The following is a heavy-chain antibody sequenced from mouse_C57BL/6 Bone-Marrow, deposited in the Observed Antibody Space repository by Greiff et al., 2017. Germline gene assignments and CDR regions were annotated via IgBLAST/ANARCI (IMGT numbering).Heavy chain of an antibody. CDR3: TRSLIYYGTNY. CDR1: GFNIKDYY. J-gene: IGHJ2*01. D-gene: IGHD1-1*01. CDR2: IDTEDGET. Sequence: EVLLQESGAELVQPGASVKLSCTASGFNIKDYYIHGVKQRTEQGLEWIGRIDTEDGETKYAPKYQDKATITADTSSNTAYLQRSILTSEATAVYYCTRSLIYYGTNYWGQGTTLTVSS. V-gene: IGHV14-2*01.